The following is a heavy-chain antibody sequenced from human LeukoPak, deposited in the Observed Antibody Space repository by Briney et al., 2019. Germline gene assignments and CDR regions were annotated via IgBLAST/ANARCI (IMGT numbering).Heavy chain of an antibody. J-gene: IGHJ4*02. CDR2: IIPILGIA. CDR3: ARSVPAATPDSKNRDC. Sequence: SVKVSCKASGGTFSSYTISWVRQAPGQGLEWMGRIIPILGIANYAQKFQGRVTITADKSTSTAYKELSSLRSEDTAVYYCARSVPAATPDSKNRDCWGQGTLVTVSS. CDR1: GGTFSSYT. D-gene: IGHD2-2*01. V-gene: IGHV1-69*02.